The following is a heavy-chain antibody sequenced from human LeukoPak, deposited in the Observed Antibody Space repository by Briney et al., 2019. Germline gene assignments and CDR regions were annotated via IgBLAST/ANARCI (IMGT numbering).Heavy chain of an antibody. CDR1: GFTFSSYS. V-gene: IGHV3-21*04. CDR3: AKGVQPAPDAFDI. Sequence: GGSLRLSCAASGFTFSSYSMNWVRQAPGKGLEWVSSISSSSSYIYYADSVKGRFTISRDNSKNTLYLQMNSLRAEDTAVYYCAKGVQPAPDAFDIWGQGTMVTVSS. CDR2: ISSSSSYI. J-gene: IGHJ3*02. D-gene: IGHD3-10*01.